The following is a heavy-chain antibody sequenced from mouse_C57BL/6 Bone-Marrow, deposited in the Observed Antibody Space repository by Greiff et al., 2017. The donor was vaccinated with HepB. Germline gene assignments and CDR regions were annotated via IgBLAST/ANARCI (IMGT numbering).Heavy chain of an antibody. CDR1: GYTFTSYW. CDR2: IHPNSGST. V-gene: IGHV1-64*01. CDR3: VRHLGGYYYGSSYWYLDV. D-gene: IGHD1-1*01. J-gene: IGHJ1*03. Sequence: QVQLQQPGAELVKPGASVKLSCKASGYTFTSYWMHWVKQRPGQGLEWIGMIHPNSGSTNYNEKFKSKATLTVDKSSSTAYMQLSSLTSEDSAVYYCVRHLGGYYYGSSYWYLDVWGTGTTVTVSS.